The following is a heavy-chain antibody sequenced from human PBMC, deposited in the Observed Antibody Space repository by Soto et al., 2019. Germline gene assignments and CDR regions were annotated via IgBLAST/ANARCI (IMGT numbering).Heavy chain of an antibody. J-gene: IGHJ4*02. CDR3: ASVVTGTTLLDY. CDR1: GGTFSSYT. Sequence: QVQLVQSGAEVKKPGSSVKVSCKASGGTFSSYTISWVRQAPGQGLEWMGRIIPILGIANYAQKFQGRVTITADKSTNTAYMELSSLRSEDTAVYYCASVVTGTTLLDYWGQGTLVTVSS. V-gene: IGHV1-69*02. D-gene: IGHD1-7*01. CDR2: IIPILGIA.